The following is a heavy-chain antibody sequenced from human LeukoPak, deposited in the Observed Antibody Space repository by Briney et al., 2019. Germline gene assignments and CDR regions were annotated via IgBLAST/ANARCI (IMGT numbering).Heavy chain of an antibody. CDR3: ARASYYYDSSGYPVIYFDY. Sequence: PSGTLSLTCTVSGGSISSYYWSWIRQPPGKGLEWIGYIYYSGSTNYNPSLKSQVTISVDTSKNQFSLKLSSVTAADTAVYYCARASYYYDSSGYPVIYFDYWGQGTLVTVSS. CDR1: GGSISSYY. J-gene: IGHJ4*02. D-gene: IGHD3-22*01. V-gene: IGHV4-59*01. CDR2: IYYSGST.